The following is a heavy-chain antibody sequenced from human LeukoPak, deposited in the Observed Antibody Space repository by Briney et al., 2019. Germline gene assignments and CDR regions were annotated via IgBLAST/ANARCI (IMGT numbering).Heavy chain of an antibody. J-gene: IGHJ4*02. CDR3: AKRDSSGLHYFDY. CDR2: IGSGGST. Sequence: GGSLRLSCAASGFTFSSYAMSWVRQAAGKGLEWVSGIGSGGSTYYADSVKGRFTISRDNSKNTLYLQMNSLRAEDTAVYCCAKRDSSGLHYFDYWGQGTLVTVSS. CDR1: GFTFSSYA. V-gene: IGHV3-23*01. D-gene: IGHD3-22*01.